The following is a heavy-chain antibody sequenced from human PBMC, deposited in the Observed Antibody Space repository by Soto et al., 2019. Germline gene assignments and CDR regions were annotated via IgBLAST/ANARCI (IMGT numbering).Heavy chain of an antibody. CDR3: AREGVAPYYCYGMDV. J-gene: IGHJ6*02. CDR1: GYTFISYA. D-gene: IGHD5-12*01. CDR2: INAGNGNT. V-gene: IGHV1-3*01. Sequence: ASVKVSCKACGYTFISYALHWVRQAPGQRLEWMGWINAGNGNTKYSQKFQGRVTITRDTSASTAYMELSSLRSEDTAVYYCAREGVAPYYCYGMDVWGQGTPVTVSS.